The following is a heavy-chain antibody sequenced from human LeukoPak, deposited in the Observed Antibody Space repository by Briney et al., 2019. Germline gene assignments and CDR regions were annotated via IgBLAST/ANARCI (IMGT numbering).Heavy chain of an antibody. Sequence: GGSLRLSCAASGFTFDDYAMHWVRQVPGKGLEWVSGISWNSGSKGYADSVKGRFTISRDNAKNSLYLQMNSLRPEDTALYYWPKGFHAFNIWAKGQWSPSLQ. CDR1: GFTFDDYA. CDR2: ISWNSGSK. CDR3: PKGFHAFNI. V-gene: IGHV3-9*01. D-gene: IGHD3-10*01. J-gene: IGHJ3*02.